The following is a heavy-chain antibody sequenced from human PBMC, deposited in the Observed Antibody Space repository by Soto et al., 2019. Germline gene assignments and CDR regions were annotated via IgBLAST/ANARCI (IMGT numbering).Heavy chain of an antibody. D-gene: IGHD3-3*01. CDR2: IYYSGST. J-gene: IGHJ6*03. V-gene: IGHV4-59*01. CDR3: ARTLFGVVIDYMDV. CDR1: GGSISSYY. Sequence: QVQLQESGPGLVKPSETLSLTCTVSGGSISSYYWSWIRQPPGKGLEWIGYIYYSGSTNYNPSLKSRVTIAVDTSKIQFSLKLCSVTASDTVVYYCARTLFGVVIDYMDVWGKGTTVTVSS.